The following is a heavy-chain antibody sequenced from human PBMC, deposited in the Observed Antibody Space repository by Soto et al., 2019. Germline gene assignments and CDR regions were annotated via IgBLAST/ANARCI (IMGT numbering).Heavy chain of an antibody. CDR1: GGSFSGYY. Sequence: QVQLQQWGAGLLKPSETLSLTCAVYGGSFSGYYWRWIRQPPGKGLEWIGEINHSGSTNYNPSLKSRVNLSVDTSKNQXSLKLSSVTXXDTXXXXXXXXXXXXXXXXXXXXXDPXGQGTLVTVSS. V-gene: IGHV4-34*01. CDR2: INHSGST. J-gene: IGHJ5*02. CDR3: XXXXXXXXXXXXXXXXDP.